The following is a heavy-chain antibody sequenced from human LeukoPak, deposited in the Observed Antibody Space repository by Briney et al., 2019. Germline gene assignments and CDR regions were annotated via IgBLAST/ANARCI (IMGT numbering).Heavy chain of an antibody. CDR2: IYPGDSDT. CDR1: GYRFTSYW. J-gene: IGHJ4*02. D-gene: IGHD1-26*01. CDR3: ARHVGAVRQGCFDY. Sequence: GAARESSFQGSGYRFTSYWIGWVRPVPGKGLEWRGIIYPGDSDTRYSPSFQGQVTISADKSISTAYLQWSSLKASDTAMYYCARHVGAVRQGCFDYWGQGTLGTVS. V-gene: IGHV5-51*01.